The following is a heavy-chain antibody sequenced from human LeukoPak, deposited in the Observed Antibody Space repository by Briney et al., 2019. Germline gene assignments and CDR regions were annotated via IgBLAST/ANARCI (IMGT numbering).Heavy chain of an antibody. Sequence: GASVKVSCKASAYSFTNYGIIWVRQTPGQGLRWMGWISAHNGNTNYAQKLQGRVTLTTDTSTSTVYMELRSLTSDDTAVYYCARAETTLLLNYWGQGTLVTVSS. CDR2: ISAHNGNT. V-gene: IGHV1-18*01. CDR1: AYSFTNYG. J-gene: IGHJ4*02. CDR3: ARAETTLLLNY. D-gene: IGHD4-11*01.